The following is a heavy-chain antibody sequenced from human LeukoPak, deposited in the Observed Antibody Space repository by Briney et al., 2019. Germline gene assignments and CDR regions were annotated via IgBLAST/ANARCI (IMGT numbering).Heavy chain of an antibody. V-gene: IGHV3-30*01. J-gene: IGHJ4*02. CDR2: ISYDGSNK. CDR3: ARDHTSVYYDSSGYFDY. D-gene: IGHD3-22*01. Sequence: HPGGSLRLSCAASGFTFSSYAMHWVRQAPGKGLEWVAVISYDGSNKYYVDSVKGRFTISRDNSKNTLYLQMNSLRAEDTAVYYCARDHTSVYYDSSGYFDYWGQGTLVTVSS. CDR1: GFTFSSYA.